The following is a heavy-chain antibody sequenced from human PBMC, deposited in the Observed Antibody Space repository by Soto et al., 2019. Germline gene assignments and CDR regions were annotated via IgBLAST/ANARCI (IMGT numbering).Heavy chain of an antibody. J-gene: IGHJ4*02. CDR1: GFIFRNYA. CDR3: AKAEYTHGQPDY. CDR2: ISGSAGSR. V-gene: IGHV3-23*01. D-gene: IGHD5-18*01. Sequence: EVQLLESGGGLVQPGGSLRLSCAASGFIFRNYAMSWVRQAPGKGLEWVSAISGSAGSRYYADSVKGRFTISRDNSKNTLYLKINSLRPEDTAVYYCAKAEYTHGQPDYGGQGTLVTVSS.